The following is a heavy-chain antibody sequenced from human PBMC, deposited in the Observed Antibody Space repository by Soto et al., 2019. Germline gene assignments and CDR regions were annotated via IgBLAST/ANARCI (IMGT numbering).Heavy chain of an antibody. CDR1: GYTFTSYA. D-gene: IGHD3-3*01. CDR3: ARDMKYYDFWSGSLRAFDI. Sequence: ASVKVSCKASGYTFTSYAMHWVRQAPGQRLEWMGWINAGNGNTKYSQKFQGRVTITRDTSASTAYMGLSSLRSEDTAVYYFARDMKYYDFWSGSLRAFDIWGQGTMVTVSS. CDR2: INAGNGNT. J-gene: IGHJ3*02. V-gene: IGHV1-3*01.